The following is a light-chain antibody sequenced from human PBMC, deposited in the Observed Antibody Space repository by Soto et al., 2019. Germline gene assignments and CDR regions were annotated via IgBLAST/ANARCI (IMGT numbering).Light chain of an antibody. CDR3: SSYIRSNTPYV. CDR2: EVS. CDR1: SSDVGGHNY. J-gene: IGLJ1*01. Sequence: QSALAQPASVSGSPGQSSTISCTGTSSDVGGHNYVSWYQQHPGKAPKLMIYEVSNRPSGVSNRFSGSKSGNTASPTISGLQAEDEADYYCSSYIRSNTPYVFGSGTKVTVL. V-gene: IGLV2-14*01.